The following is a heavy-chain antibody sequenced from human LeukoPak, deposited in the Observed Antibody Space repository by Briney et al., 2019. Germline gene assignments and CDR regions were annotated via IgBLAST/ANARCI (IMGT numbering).Heavy chain of an antibody. J-gene: IGHJ4*02. CDR2: ISKDGSDK. Sequence: PGGSLSLSCAASGFTFSDYAMHWVRQAPGKGLEWVAVISKDGSDKYYPGSVRGRFTISRDNSKNTIYLQMDSLRAEDTAIYYCARDYWWNYDYWGQGTLVTVSS. V-gene: IGHV3-30-3*01. CDR3: ARDYWWNYDY. D-gene: IGHD1-7*01. CDR1: GFTFSDYA.